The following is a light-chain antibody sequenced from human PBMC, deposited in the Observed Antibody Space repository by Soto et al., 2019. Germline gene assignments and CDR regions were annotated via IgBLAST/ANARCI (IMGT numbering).Light chain of an antibody. CDR3: AAWADSLNAL. CDR1: SSNIGDNP. Sequence: QSVLTQPPSASGTPGQRITISCSGSSSNIGDNPVNWYQQLPGAAPKLLIYINDQRPSGVPDRFSGSKSGTSASLAISGLQPEDEADYYCAAWADSLNALFGTGTKFTVL. J-gene: IGLJ1*01. V-gene: IGLV1-44*01. CDR2: IND.